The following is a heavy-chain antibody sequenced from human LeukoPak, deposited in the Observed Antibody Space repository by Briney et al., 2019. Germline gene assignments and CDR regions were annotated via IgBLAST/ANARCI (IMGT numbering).Heavy chain of an antibody. CDR3: ARGSGYHGPIDY. V-gene: IGHV4-61*02. D-gene: IGHD3-22*01. J-gene: IGHJ4*02. Sequence: PSETLSLTCTVSGGSISSGSYYWSWIRQPAGKGLEWIGRIYTSGSTNYNPSLKSRVTISVDTSKNQFSLKLSSVTAADTAVYYCARGSGYHGPIDYWGQGTLVTVSS. CDR2: IYTSGST. CDR1: GGSISSGSYY.